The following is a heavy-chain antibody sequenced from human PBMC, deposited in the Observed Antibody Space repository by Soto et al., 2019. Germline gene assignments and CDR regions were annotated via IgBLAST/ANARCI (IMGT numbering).Heavy chain of an antibody. CDR1: GYTFPTST. J-gene: IGHJ4*02. CDR3: AIADSGDDDY. D-gene: IGHD4-17*01. V-gene: IGHV1-18*01. CDR2: IKAYSGNT. Sequence: QLQLGQSGAEAKKPGASGKVSCKASGYTFPTSTISWVRQAPGQGLEWMGWIKAYSGNTNYAQKLQGRVTMTTDTSTNTAYMELRSLTTDDTAIYYCAIADSGDDDYWGQGTLVTVSS.